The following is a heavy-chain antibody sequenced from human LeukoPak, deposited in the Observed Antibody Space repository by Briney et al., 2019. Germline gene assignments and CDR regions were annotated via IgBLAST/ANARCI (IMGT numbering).Heavy chain of an antibody. CDR2: ISGSGGST. J-gene: IGHJ4*02. CDR1: GFTFSSYA. Sequence: GGSLRLSCAASGFTFSSYAMSWVRQAPGKGLEWVSAISGSGGSTYYADSVKGRFTISRDNSKNALYLQMNSLRAEDTAVYYCAKSLIAARYCDYWGQGTLVTVSS. V-gene: IGHV3-23*01. CDR3: AKSLIAARYCDY. D-gene: IGHD6-6*01.